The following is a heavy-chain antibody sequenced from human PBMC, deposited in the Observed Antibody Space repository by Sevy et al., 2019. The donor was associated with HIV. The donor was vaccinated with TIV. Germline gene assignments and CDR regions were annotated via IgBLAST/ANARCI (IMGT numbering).Heavy chain of an antibody. CDR2: ISYSGTNK. V-gene: IGHV3-30-3*01. Sequence: GGSLRLSCAASGFTFTLYAIHWVRQAPGKGLEWVALISYSGTNKYYADSVKGRFTNSRDDSKNTAYPQMNNLGTDDTAVYYCVRVAVEYCTDDCYHRFDYWGQGTQVTVSS. J-gene: IGHJ4*02. CDR3: VRVAVEYCTDDCYHRFDY. CDR1: GFTFTLYA. D-gene: IGHD2-21*02.